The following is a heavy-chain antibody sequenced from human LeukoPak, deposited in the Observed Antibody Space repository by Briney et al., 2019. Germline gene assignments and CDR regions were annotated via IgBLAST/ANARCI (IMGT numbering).Heavy chain of an antibody. V-gene: IGHV3-30*18. CDR3: AKDYKHHGSGSCHYGMDV. D-gene: IGHD3-10*01. CDR2: ISYDGSNK. J-gene: IGHJ6*02. Sequence: GGSLRLSCAASGFTFSSYGMHWVRQAPGKGLEWVAVISYDGSNKYYADSVKGRFTISRDNSKNTLYLQMNSLRAEDTAVYYCAKDYKHHGSGSCHYGMDVWGQGTTVTVSS. CDR1: GFTFSSYG.